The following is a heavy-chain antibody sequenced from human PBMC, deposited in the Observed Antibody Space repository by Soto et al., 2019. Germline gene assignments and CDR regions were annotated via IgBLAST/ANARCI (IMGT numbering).Heavy chain of an antibody. V-gene: IGHV1-69*01. D-gene: IGHD5-12*01. CDR3: AREGSGYNL. J-gene: IGHJ1*01. CDR1: GGSFSSFG. Sequence: QVQLVQSGAELKKPGSSVKVSCKASGGSFSSFGFSWVRQAPGQGLEWMGGIIPVFGRPNYAQRVRGRLTITADESTNTVYLELIDLRSEDTAVYYCAREGSGYNLWGQGTQVTVSS. CDR2: IIPVFGRP.